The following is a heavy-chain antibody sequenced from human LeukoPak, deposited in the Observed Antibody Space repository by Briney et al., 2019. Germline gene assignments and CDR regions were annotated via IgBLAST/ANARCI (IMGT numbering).Heavy chain of an antibody. D-gene: IGHD3-10*01. Sequence: PSGTLSLTCTVSGGSISSRSHYWGWIRQPPGKGLEWIGSIYYSGSTYYNPTLKSRVTISVDTSKKQFSLKLSSVTAADTAVYYCAREWNGYDSGSYMFDYWGQGTLVTVSS. CDR3: AREWNGYDSGSYMFDY. J-gene: IGHJ4*02. CDR1: GGSISSRSHY. CDR2: IYYSGST. V-gene: IGHV4-39*07.